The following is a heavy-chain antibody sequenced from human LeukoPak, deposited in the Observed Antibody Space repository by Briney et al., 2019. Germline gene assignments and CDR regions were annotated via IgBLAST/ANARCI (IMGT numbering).Heavy chain of an antibody. V-gene: IGHV3-23*01. CDR1: GFTFSSYG. J-gene: IGHJ4*02. CDR3: AKDAGGSGSQYYFDY. Sequence: GGSLRLSCAASGFTFSSYGMSWVRQAPGKGLEWVSAISGSGGSTYYADSVKGRFTISRDNSKNTLYLQMNSLRAEDTAVYYCAKDAGGSGSQYYFDYWGQGTLVTVSS. D-gene: IGHD3-10*01. CDR2: ISGSGGST.